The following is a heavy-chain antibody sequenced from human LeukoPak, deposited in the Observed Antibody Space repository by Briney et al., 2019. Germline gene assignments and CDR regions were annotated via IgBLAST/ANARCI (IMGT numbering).Heavy chain of an antibody. D-gene: IGHD6-19*01. V-gene: IGHV3-7*01. CDR3: ARDTSAWRYGMDV. CDR1: GFTFSSHW. Sequence: GSLRLSCEASGFTFSSHWMSWVCQAPGKGLEWVAIIKQDGSEKDYVDSVTGRFTISRDNAKNSLYLQMNSLRDEDTAVYYCARDTSAWRYGMDVWGQGTTVAVSS. CDR2: IKQDGSEK. J-gene: IGHJ6*02.